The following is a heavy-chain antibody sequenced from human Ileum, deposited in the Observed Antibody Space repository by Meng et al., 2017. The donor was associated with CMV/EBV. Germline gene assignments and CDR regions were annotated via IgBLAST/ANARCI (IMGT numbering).Heavy chain of an antibody. J-gene: IGHJ6*02. V-gene: IGHV1-2*02. CDR3: ARVSDQVLLGALDV. Sequence: ASVKVSCKASGYTFTAYYIHWVRQAPGQGLEWMGWINPNTGGPNFAQKFQGRVTMTRDTSIATADMELSRLRSGDTAVYYCARVSDQVLLGALDVWGQGTMVTVSS. CDR2: INPNTGGP. CDR1: GYTFTAYY.